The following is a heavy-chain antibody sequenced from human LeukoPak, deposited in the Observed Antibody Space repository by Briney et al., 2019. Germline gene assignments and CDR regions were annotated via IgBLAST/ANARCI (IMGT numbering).Heavy chain of an antibody. Sequence: GGSLRLSCAASGFTFSDYYMSWIRQAPGKGLEWVSYISSSSSYTNYADSVKGRFTISRDNAKNSLYLQMNSLRAGDTAVYYCARDRGFVRSPPDYWGQGTLVTVSS. D-gene: IGHD5-12*01. J-gene: IGHJ4*02. CDR2: ISSSSSYT. V-gene: IGHV3-11*06. CDR3: ARDRGFVRSPPDY. CDR1: GFTFSDYY.